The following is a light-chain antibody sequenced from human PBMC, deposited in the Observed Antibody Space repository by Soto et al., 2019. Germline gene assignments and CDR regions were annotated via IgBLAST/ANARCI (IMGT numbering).Light chain of an antibody. V-gene: IGKV1-27*01. J-gene: IGKJ4*01. Sequence: DIHITNYPSSLSSSLVDRVTITCRASQGISNYLAWYQQKPGKVPKLLIYAASTLQSGVPSRFSGSGSGTDFTLTISRLEPEDFAVYYCQQYGSSRASFGGGTNV. CDR1: QGISNY. CDR2: AAS. CDR3: QQYGSSRAS.